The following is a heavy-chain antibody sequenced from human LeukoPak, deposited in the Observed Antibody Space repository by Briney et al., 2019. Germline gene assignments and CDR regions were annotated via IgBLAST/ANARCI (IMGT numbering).Heavy chain of an antibody. D-gene: IGHD3-16*02. V-gene: IGHV1-8*01. CDR2: MNPNSGNT. CDR1: GYTFTSYD. CDR3: ARGGGRYRSNAFDI. Sequence: GASVKVSCKASGYTFTSYDINWVRQATGQGLEWMGWMNPNSGNTGYAQKFQGRVTMTRNTSISTAYMELSSLRSEDTPVYYCARGGGRYRSNAFDIWGLGTMVTVSS. J-gene: IGHJ3*02.